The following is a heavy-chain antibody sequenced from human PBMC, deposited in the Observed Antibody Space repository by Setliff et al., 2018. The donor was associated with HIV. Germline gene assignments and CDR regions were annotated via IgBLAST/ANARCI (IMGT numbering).Heavy chain of an antibody. CDR1: GTSIRDKS. CDR2: LDTDGTT. J-gene: IGHJ4*02. Sequence: NPSETLSLTCNVSGTSIRDKSWSWIRQPAGKGLEWIGHLDTDGTTEYNPSLNSRVTIFLELSKNQVSLILTSVTAADTAIYYCARNFLYSTFFSSPGPGGSNYWGQGILVTVS. V-gene: IGHV4-4*07. CDR3: ARNFLYSTFFSSPGPGGSNY. D-gene: IGHD2-8*01.